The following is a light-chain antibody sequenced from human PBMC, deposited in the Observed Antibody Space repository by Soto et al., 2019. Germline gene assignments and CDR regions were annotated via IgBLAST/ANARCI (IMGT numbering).Light chain of an antibody. CDR3: ASWDDRMSSVV. Sequence: QSVLTQPPSASGTPGQTVTISCSGRFSNIGSNFIYWYQQLPGTAPKLLIYRNNERPSGVPDLFSASKSGTSASLAISGLRSEDEADYHSASWDDRMSSVVFGAGTKLTVL. CDR1: FSNIGSNF. J-gene: IGLJ3*02. CDR2: RNN. V-gene: IGLV1-47*01.